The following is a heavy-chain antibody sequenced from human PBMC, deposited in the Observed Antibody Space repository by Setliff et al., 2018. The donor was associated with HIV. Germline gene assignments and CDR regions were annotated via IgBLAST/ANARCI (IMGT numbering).Heavy chain of an antibody. CDR2: VDPEDGET. CDR3: ATVRGGIVVVPDY. J-gene: IGHJ4*02. Sequence: VKVSCKASGYTFTDYYMHWGQQAPGKGLEWMGRVDPEDGETIYAEKFQGRVTITADTSTDTAYMELSSLRYEDTAVYYCATVRGGIVVVPDYWGQGTLVTVSS. CDR1: GYTFTDYY. V-gene: IGHV1-69-2*01. D-gene: IGHD3-22*01.